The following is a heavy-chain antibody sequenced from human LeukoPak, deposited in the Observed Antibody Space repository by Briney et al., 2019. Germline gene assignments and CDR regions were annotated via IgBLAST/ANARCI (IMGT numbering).Heavy chain of an antibody. CDR3: ARCASSTTCQDF. CDR1: GFTFRDYA. V-gene: IGHV3-30-3*01. CDR2: IIYDGTNQ. D-gene: IGHD2-2*01. Sequence: PGGSLRLSCAASGFTFRDYAMHWVRQAPGKGLEWVAVIIYDGTNQYYADSVKGLFTISRDNSKNTLYLQMNSLRAEDTAVYYCARCASSTTCQDFWGQGTLVTVSS. J-gene: IGHJ4*02.